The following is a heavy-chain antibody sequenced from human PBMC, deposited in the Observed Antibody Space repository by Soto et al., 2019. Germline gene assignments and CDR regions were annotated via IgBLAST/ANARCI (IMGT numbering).Heavy chain of an antibody. CDR2: TSYDGSNN. D-gene: IGHD3-16*01. V-gene: IGHV3-33*05. J-gene: IGHJ4*02. CDR1: GFTFRSYV. Sequence: QVQLVESGGGVVQPGTSLRLSCVGSGFTFRSYVIHWVRQAPGKGLEWVALTSYDGSNNLYGDSVKGRFTISRHNSRNTVELQMDSLRFEDTALYYCARWGTRGGLDVWGQGTLVSVSS. CDR3: ARWGTRGGLDV.